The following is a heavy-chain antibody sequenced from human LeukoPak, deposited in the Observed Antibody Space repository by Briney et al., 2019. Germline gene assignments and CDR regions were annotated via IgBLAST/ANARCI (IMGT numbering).Heavy chain of an antibody. D-gene: IGHD3-22*01. CDR2: IWDDGNTK. CDR3: ARQYSSSYFYGH. Sequence: HPGGSLRLSCAASGFTFSDYGMHWVRQAPGKGLEWVAAIWDDGNTKHYVDSVKGRFTISRDNPKNTLYLQMNSLRVEDTAVYYCARQYSSSYFYGHWGQGTLVTVSS. CDR1: GFTFSDYG. J-gene: IGHJ4*02. V-gene: IGHV3-33*01.